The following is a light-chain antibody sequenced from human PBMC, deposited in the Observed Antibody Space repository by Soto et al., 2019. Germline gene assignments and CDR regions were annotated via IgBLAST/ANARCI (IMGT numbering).Light chain of an antibody. CDR2: DVN. CDR1: SSDVGAYNY. Sequence: QAVVTQPASVSGSPGQSITISCTGTSSDVGAYNYVSWYQHHPDKAPKLIIYDVNNRPSGVSKRFSGSKSGNTASLTISGLQAEDEADYYCSSFAGSSTFEVFGTGTKLTVL. J-gene: IGLJ1*01. CDR3: SSFAGSSTFEV. V-gene: IGLV2-14*01.